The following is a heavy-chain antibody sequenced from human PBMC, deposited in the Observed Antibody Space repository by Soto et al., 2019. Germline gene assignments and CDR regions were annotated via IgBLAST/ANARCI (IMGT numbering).Heavy chain of an antibody. D-gene: IGHD6-13*01. V-gene: IGHV3-30*18. CDR2: ISYDGSNK. CDR1: GFTFSSYG. CDR3: AKSPVYSSSWYADY. J-gene: IGHJ4*02. Sequence: GGSLRLSCAASGFTFSSYGMHWVRQAPGKGLEWVAVISYDGSNKYYADSVKGRFTISRDNSKNTLYLQMNSLRAEDTAVYYCAKSPVYSSSWYADYWGQGTLVTVSS.